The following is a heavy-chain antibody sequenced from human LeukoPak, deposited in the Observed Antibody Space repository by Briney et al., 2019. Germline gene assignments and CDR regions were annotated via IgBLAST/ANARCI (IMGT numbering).Heavy chain of an antibody. D-gene: IGHD2-15*01. CDR1: GGSISSSSYY. V-gene: IGHV4-39*01. Sequence: SETLSLTCTVSGGSISSSSYYWGWIRQPPGKGLEWIGSIYYSGSTYYNPSLKSRVTISVDTSKNQFSLKLSSVTAADTAVYYCARHRKVVVAATYSIDYWGPGTLVTVSS. J-gene: IGHJ4*02. CDR3: ARHRKVVVAATYSIDY. CDR2: IYYSGST.